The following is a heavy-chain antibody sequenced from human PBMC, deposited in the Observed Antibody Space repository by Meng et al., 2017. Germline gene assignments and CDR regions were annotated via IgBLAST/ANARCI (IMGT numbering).Heavy chain of an antibody. CDR3: ARDEDISAAGKLFGDY. J-gene: IGHJ4*02. Sequence: VQLVQSGAEVKKPGASVKVSCKPSGYSFTAYYIHWLRQAPGQGLEWMVRIDPNSGVTEYAHKFHGRVTVTGDTSISTAYMELRRLTSDDTAVYYCARDEDISAAGKLFGDYWGQGTLVTVSS. CDR2: IDPNSGVT. D-gene: IGHD6-13*01. V-gene: IGHV1-2*06. CDR1: GYSFTAYY.